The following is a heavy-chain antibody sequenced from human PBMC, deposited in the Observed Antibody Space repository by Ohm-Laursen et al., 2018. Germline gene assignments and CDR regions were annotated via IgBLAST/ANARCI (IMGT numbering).Heavy chain of an antibody. CDR1: GFIFSSYG. D-gene: IGHD3-22*01. CDR3: ARGLYSYDSSGCPAL. V-gene: IGHV3-21*01. Sequence: GSLRLSCAASGFIFSSYGMNWVRQAPGQGLECVSSISGSSNFIYYADSVKGRFTISRDNAKNSLYLQMNSLRAEDTAVYFCARGLYSYDSSGCPALWGQGTLVTVSS. J-gene: IGHJ4*02. CDR2: ISGSSNFI.